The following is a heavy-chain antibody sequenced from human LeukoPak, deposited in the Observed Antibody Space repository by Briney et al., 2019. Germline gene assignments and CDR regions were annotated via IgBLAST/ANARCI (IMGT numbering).Heavy chain of an antibody. D-gene: IGHD6-6*01. V-gene: IGHV4-61*02. Sequence: PSETLSLTCTVSGGSISSGTYYWSWIRQPAGKGLEWIGRIFTSGSTNYNPSLKSRVTISLDTSKNQFSLKLSSVTAADTAVYYCARVQYSSSVDSWGQGTLVTVSS. J-gene: IGHJ4*02. CDR1: GGSISSGTYY. CDR3: ARVQYSSSVDS. CDR2: IFTSGST.